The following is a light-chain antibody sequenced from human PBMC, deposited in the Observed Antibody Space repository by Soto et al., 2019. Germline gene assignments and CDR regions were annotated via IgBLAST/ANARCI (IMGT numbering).Light chain of an antibody. CDR2: GAS. Sequence: EIVMTQSPATLSVSPGERATLSCRASQSVSSNLAWYQQKPGQAPRLLIYGASTRATGIPARFSGSGSGTDFTRTISSLQSEDFAVYYCQQYNNWPFTFGPGTKVDIK. V-gene: IGKV3-15*01. CDR3: QQYNNWPFT. CDR1: QSVSSN. J-gene: IGKJ3*01.